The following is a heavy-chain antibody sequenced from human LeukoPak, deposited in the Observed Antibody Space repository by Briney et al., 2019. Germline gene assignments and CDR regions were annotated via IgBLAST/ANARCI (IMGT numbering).Heavy chain of an antibody. Sequence: GGSLRLSCAASGFTFAIYHMSWIRQAPGKGLEWVATIRGDGVYYADSVKGRFTISRDDSKNTVYMQMNSLRAEDTAVYYCAKSRVEVAGTGGFDTWGRGTLVAVSS. J-gene: IGHJ3*02. CDR3: AKSRVEVAGTGGFDT. D-gene: IGHD6-13*01. V-gene: IGHV3-23*01. CDR2: IRGDGV. CDR1: GFTFAIYH.